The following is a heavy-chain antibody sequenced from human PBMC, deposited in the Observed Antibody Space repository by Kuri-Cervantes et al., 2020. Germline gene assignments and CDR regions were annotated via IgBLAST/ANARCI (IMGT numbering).Heavy chain of an antibody. CDR3: ATLGYCSGGSCGDFDY. CDR1: GYSFTSYW. D-gene: IGHD2-15*01. CDR2: IYPGDPDT. V-gene: IGHV5-51*01. J-gene: IGHJ4*02. Sequence: GESLKISCKGSGYSFTSYWIGWVRQMPGKGLEWMGIIYPGDPDTRYSPFFQGQVTISADKSISTAYLQWSSLKASDTAMYYCATLGYCSGGSCGDFDYWGQGTLVTVSS.